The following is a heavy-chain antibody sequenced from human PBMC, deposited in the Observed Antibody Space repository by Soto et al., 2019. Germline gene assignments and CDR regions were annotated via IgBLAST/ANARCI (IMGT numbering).Heavy chain of an antibody. V-gene: IGHV3-23*01. D-gene: IGHD3-9*01. CDR2: MSGGGGST. Sequence: GGSLRLSCAASGFTFSSYAMSWVRQTPGKGLEWVSAMSGGGGSTYYADSVKGRFTISRDNSKNTLYLQMNSLRAEDTAVYYCAKIAYYDILSGSRKYNWFDPRGQGTLVTVSS. CDR3: AKIAYYDILSGSRKYNWFDP. J-gene: IGHJ5*02. CDR1: GFTFSSYA.